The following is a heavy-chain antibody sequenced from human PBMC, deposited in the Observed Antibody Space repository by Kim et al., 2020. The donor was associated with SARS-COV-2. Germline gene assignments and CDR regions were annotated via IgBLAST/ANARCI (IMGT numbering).Heavy chain of an antibody. Sequence: ASVKVSCKASGYTFTSYGISWVRQAPGQGLEWMGWISAYNGNTNYAQKLQGRVTMTTDTSTSTAYMELRSLRSDDTAVYYCARVHYGDSSGYYHGLFDYWGQGTLVTVSS. V-gene: IGHV1-18*01. CDR3: ARVHYGDSSGYYHGLFDY. CDR1: GYTFTSYG. J-gene: IGHJ4*02. D-gene: IGHD3-22*01. CDR2: ISAYNGNT.